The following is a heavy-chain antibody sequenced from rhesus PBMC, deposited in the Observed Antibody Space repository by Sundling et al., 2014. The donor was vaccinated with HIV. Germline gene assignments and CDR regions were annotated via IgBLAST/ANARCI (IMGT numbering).Heavy chain of an antibody. J-gene: IGHJ4*01. V-gene: IGHV3-16*02. CDR1: GFTFSNYW. CDR2: IKSKADGGTP. Sequence: EVQLVESGGGLVQPGGSLRLSCEASGFTFSNYWMNWVRQAPGKGLDWVGFIKSKADGGTPAYAKSVKGRFTISRDDSKKTMYLQMSSLNTEDTAVYYCTRATTIADGPDFDYWGQGVLVTVSS. CDR3: TRATTIADGPDFDY. D-gene: IGHD6-13*01.